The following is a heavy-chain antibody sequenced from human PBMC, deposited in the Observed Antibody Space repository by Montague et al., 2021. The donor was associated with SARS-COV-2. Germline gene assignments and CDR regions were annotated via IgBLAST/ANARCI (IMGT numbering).Heavy chain of an antibody. Sequence: SETLSLTCTVSGGSISSSSYYWGWIRQPPGKGLEWIGSIYYSGSTYYNPSLKSRVTISVDTSKNQSSLKLSPVTAADTAVYYCARHGKTGMAMLVVVLGYIDDWGQGTLVTVSS. CDR1: GGSISSSSYY. J-gene: IGHJ4*02. CDR3: ARHGKTGMAMLVVVLGYIDD. D-gene: IGHD3-22*01. V-gene: IGHV4-39*01. CDR2: IYYSGST.